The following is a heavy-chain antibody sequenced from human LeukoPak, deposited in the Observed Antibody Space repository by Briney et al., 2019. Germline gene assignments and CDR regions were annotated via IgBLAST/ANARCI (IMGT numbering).Heavy chain of an antibody. J-gene: IGHJ4*02. V-gene: IGHV3-74*01. D-gene: IGHD1-26*01. Sequence: PGGSLRLSCAASGFTFSSHWMHWVRQAPGKGLVWVSRIDSDGSRTTYADSVKGRFTISGDNAKNTLYLQMNSLRAEDTAVYYCARRHLPVGGTDRDDYWGQGTLVTVSS. CDR1: GFTFSSHW. CDR2: IDSDGSRT. CDR3: ARRHLPVGGTDRDDY.